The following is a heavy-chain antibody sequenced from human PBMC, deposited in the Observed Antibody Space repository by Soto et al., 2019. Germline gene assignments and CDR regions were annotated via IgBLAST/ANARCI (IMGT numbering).Heavy chain of an antibody. CDR1: GFTFSTYW. CDR3: ARLYPGSGWPYHYYGMDV. J-gene: IGHJ6*04. D-gene: IGHD6-19*01. Sequence: PGGSLSLSCAASGFTFSTYWMSWVRQAPGKGLEWVANIKQDGGDTYYVDSVKGRFTISRDNAENSLYLQMNSLRAEDTAVYYCARLYPGSGWPYHYYGMDVWGDGTTVTVSS. CDR2: IKQDGGDT. V-gene: IGHV3-7*01.